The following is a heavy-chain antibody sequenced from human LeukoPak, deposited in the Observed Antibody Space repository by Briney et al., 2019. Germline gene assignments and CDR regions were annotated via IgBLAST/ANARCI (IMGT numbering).Heavy chain of an antibody. CDR1: GFTFSSYS. CDR2: ISSSSSYI. CDR3: GRGMRDYYGLDY. V-gene: IGHV3-21*01. Sequence: GGSLRLSCAASGFTFSSYSMNWVRQAPGKGLEWVSSISSSSSYIYYADSVKGRFTISRDNAKNTLYLQMNRLTVEDTAVYYCGRGMRDYYGLDYWGQGSLVTVSS. J-gene: IGHJ4*02. D-gene: IGHD3-10*01.